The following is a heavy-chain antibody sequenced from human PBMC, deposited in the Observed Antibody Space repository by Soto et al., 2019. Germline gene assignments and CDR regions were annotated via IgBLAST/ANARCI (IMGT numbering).Heavy chain of an antibody. Sequence: QVQLVQSGAEVKKPGASVKVSCKASGYTFTSYGISWVRQAPGQGLEWMGWISAYNGNTNYAQKLQGRDTMTTDTSTSTAYMELRSLRSDDTAVYYVARGSLLLWFGKGQNDHYYYGMDVWGQGTTVTVSS. D-gene: IGHD3-10*01. CDR3: ARGSLLLWFGKGQNDHYYYGMDV. CDR1: GYTFTSYG. V-gene: IGHV1-18*04. J-gene: IGHJ6*02. CDR2: ISAYNGNT.